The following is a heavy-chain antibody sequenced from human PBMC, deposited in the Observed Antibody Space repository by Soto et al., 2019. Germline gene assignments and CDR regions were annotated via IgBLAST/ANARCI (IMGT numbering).Heavy chain of an antibody. Sequence: SQTLSLTCAISGDSVSSNSAAWNWIRQSPSRGLEWLGRTYYRSKWYNDYAVSVKSRITINPDTSKNQFSLQLNSVTPEDTAVYYCARDKGAVDTAMVTTLDYWGQGTLVTVSS. CDR1: GDSVSSNSAA. CDR3: ARDKGAVDTAMVTTLDY. D-gene: IGHD5-18*01. V-gene: IGHV6-1*01. CDR2: TYYRSKWYN. J-gene: IGHJ4*02.